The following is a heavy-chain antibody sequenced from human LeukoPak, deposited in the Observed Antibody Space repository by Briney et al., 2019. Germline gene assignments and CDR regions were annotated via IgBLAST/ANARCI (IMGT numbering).Heavy chain of an antibody. J-gene: IGHJ3*02. CDR1: GFTFSSYN. CDR2: ITSSSNYI. CDR3: ARYYDSSGFGAFDI. D-gene: IGHD3-22*01. V-gene: IGHV3-21*01. Sequence: GGSLRLSCAASGFTFSSYNMNWVRQAPGKGLEWVSSITSSSNYIYYADSVKGRFTISRDNAKNSLYLQMNSLRAEDTAVYYCARYYDSSGFGAFDIWGQGTMVTVSS.